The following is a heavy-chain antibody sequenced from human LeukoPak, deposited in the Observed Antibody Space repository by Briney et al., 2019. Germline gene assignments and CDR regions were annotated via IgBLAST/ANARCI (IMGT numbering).Heavy chain of an antibody. CDR3: ARDQEGFDY. CDR2: IYPRDGST. Sequence: GASVKVSCKASGYSFIRYHIHWVRQAPGQGLEWMGMIYPRDGSTSYAQKFQGRVTVTRDTSTSTVHMGLSGLRSEDTAVYYCARDQEGFDYWGQGTLVTVSS. V-gene: IGHV1-46*01. J-gene: IGHJ4*02. CDR1: GYSFIRYH.